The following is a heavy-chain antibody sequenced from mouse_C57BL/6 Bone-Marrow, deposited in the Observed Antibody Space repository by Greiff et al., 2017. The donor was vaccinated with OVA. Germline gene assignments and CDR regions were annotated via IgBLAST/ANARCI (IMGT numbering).Heavy chain of an antibody. D-gene: IGHD1-1*01. CDR3: ARPRSYYYGSSPFDY. CDR1: GYTFTSYW. J-gene: IGHJ2*01. Sequence: VQLKQPGAELVRPGTSVKLSCKASGYTFTSYWMHWVKQRPGQGLEWIGVIDPSDSYTNYNQKFKGKATLTVDTSSSTAYMQLSSLTSEDSAVYYCARPRSYYYGSSPFDYWGQGTTLTVSS. CDR2: IDPSDSYT. V-gene: IGHV1-59*01.